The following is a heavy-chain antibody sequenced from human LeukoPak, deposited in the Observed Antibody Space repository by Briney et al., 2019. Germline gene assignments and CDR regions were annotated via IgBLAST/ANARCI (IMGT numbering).Heavy chain of an antibody. CDR2: IYYSGST. CDR3: ARDSYGMDV. J-gene: IGHJ6*02. Sequence: SETLSLTCTVSGGSISSYYWSWIRQPPGKGLEWIGYIYYSGSTNYDPSLKSRVTISVDTSKNQFSLKLSSVTAADTAVYYCARDSYGMDVWGQGTTVTVSS. CDR1: GGSISSYY. V-gene: IGHV4-59*01.